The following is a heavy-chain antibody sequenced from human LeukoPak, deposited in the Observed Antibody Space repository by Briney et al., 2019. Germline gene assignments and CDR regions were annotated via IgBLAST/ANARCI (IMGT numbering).Heavy chain of an antibody. CDR3: AGILGGDGYNTLDY. CDR2: INPSGGST. CDR1: GYTFTSYY. D-gene: IGHD5-24*01. V-gene: IGHV1-46*01. J-gene: IGHJ4*02. Sequence: ASVKVSCKASGYTFTSYYMHWVRQAPRQGLERMGIINPSGGSTSYAQKLQGRVTMTRDTSTSTVYMELSSLRSEDTAVYYCAGILGGDGYNTLDYWGQGTLVTVSS.